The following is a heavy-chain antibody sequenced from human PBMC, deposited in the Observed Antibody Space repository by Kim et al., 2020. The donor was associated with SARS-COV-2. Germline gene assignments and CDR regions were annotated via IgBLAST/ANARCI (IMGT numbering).Heavy chain of an antibody. CDR3: ARLVYSSGWSLPYWYFDL. CDR1: YW. Sequence: YWISWVRQMPGKGLEWMGRIDPSDSYTNYSPSFQGHVTISADKSISTAYLQWSSLKASDTAMYYCARLVYSSGWSLPYWYFDLWGRGTLV. D-gene: IGHD6-19*01. J-gene: IGHJ2*01. CDR2: IDPSDSYT. V-gene: IGHV5-10-1*01.